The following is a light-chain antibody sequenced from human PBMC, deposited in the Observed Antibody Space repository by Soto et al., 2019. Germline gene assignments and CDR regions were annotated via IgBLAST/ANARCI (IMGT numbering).Light chain of an antibody. CDR3: SSCTSSSTLLVV. J-gene: IGLJ2*01. Sequence: QSALTQPASVSGSPGQSITISCTGTSSDVGGYNYVPWYQQHPGKAPKLMIYDVSNRPSGVSNRFSGSKSGNTASLTISGLQAEDEADYYCSSCTSSSTLLVVFGGGTKLTVL. V-gene: IGLV2-14*01. CDR2: DVS. CDR1: SSDVGGYNY.